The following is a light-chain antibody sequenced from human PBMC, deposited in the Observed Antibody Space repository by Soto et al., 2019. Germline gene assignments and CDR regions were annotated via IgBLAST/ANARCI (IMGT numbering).Light chain of an antibody. CDR2: ATS. CDR3: PQYSSSWT. CDR1: QSGSSNF. V-gene: IGKV3-20*01. J-gene: IGKJ1*01. Sequence: EIVLTQSPGTLSLSPGQRATLSCRARQSGSSNFLAWCQQKTGQAPRRLSYATSSRATGIPGRLRGSGSGTDFTLNISRLEPEDFAVYYCPQYSSSWTFGQGTKVDI.